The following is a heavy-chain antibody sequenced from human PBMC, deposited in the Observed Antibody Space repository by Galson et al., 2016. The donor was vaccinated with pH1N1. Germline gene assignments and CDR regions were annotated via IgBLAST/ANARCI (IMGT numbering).Heavy chain of an antibody. V-gene: IGHV3-23*01. J-gene: IGHJ4*02. CDR3: TKARVGNYYFDY. Sequence: SLRLSCAASGFTFGDYAMRWVRQAPGKGLEYVSSISTSSGTTYYGDSVRGRFTISRDNSKNMVYLQMNSLRAEDTAIYYCTKARVGNYYFDYWGQGSLVTVSS. D-gene: IGHD1-7*01. CDR2: ISTSSGTT. CDR1: GFTFGDYA.